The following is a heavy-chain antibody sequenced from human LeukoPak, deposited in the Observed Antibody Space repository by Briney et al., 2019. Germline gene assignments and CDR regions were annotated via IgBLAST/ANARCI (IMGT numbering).Heavy chain of an antibody. V-gene: IGHV4-38-2*02. D-gene: IGHD2-2*01. J-gene: IGHJ4*02. CDR3: ARGLRVSCSSTSCYRAGRGKYYFDY. CDR1: GYSISSGYY. Sequence: PSETLSLTCTVSGYSISSGYYWGWIRQPPGKGLEWIGSIYHSGSTYYNPSLKSRVTISVDTSKNQFSLKLSSVTAADTAVYYCARGLRVSCSSTSCYRAGRGKYYFDYWGQGTLVTVSS. CDR2: IYHSGST.